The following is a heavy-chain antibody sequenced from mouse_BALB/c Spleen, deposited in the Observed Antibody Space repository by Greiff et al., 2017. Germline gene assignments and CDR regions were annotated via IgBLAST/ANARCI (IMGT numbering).Heavy chain of an antibody. Sequence: EVKLVESGGGLVKPGGSLKLSCAASGFTFSDYYMYWVRQTPEKRLEWVATISDGGSYTYYPDSVKGRFTISRDNAKNNLYLQMSSLKSEDTAMYYCARGTGYYFDYWGQGTTLTVSS. V-gene: IGHV5-4*02. CDR3: ARGTGYYFDY. J-gene: IGHJ2*01. CDR1: GFTFSDYY. CDR2: ISDGGSYT.